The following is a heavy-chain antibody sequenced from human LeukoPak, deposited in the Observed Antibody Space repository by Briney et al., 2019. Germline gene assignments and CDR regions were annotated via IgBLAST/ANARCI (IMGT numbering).Heavy chain of an antibody. Sequence: PSETLSLTSTVSRGSLSSYYWSWIRQLAGKGLEWGGRIYTSGSTNYNPSLKSRVTMSVDTAKNQFSLKLSSVTAADTAVYYRARARGYLVPHYIDVWAKGSTVTVSS. CDR3: ARARGYLVPHYIDV. CDR2: IYTSGST. D-gene: IGHD3-22*01. CDR1: RGSLSSYY. J-gene: IGHJ6*03. V-gene: IGHV4-4*07.